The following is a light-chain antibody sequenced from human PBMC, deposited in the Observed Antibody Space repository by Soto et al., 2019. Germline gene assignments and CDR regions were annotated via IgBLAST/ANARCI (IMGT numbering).Light chain of an antibody. CDR1: SSDVGGYVY. CDR2: EVS. V-gene: IGLV2-14*01. Sequence: FVPPYPASLSRSPGQWITISCTGTSSDVGGYVYVSWYQQHPGKAPTLLIYEVSKRPSGVSNRFSGYRYGNTASLTISGLQAEDEADYHCSSYRYGNTYIFGTGIRGTGL. CDR3: SSYRYGNTYI. J-gene: IGLJ1*01.